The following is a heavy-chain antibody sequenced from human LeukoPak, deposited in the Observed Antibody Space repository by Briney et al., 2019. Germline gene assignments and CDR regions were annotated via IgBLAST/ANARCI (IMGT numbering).Heavy chain of an antibody. CDR2: INHSGST. CDR1: GGSFSGYY. CDR3: ARDHTGYNWFDP. Sequence: PSETLSLTCAVYGGSFSGYYWSWIRQPPGKGLEWIGEINHSGSTNYNPSLKSRVTIPVDTSKNQFSLKLSSVTAADTAVYYCARDHTGYNWFDPWGQGTLVTVSS. J-gene: IGHJ5*02. D-gene: IGHD3-10*01. V-gene: IGHV4-34*01.